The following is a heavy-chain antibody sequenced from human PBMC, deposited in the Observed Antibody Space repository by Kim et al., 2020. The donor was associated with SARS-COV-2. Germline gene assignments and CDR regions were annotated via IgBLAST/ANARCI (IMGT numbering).Heavy chain of an antibody. J-gene: IGHJ3*02. D-gene: IGHD4-4*01. Sequence: GGSLRLSCAASGFTFSSYGMHWVRQAPGKGLEWVAVISYDGSNKYYADSVKGRFTISRDNSKNTLYLQMNSLRAEDTAVYYCAKDRSNSAFDIWGQGTMVTVSS. V-gene: IGHV3-30*18. CDR1: GFTFSSYG. CDR3: AKDRSNSAFDI. CDR2: ISYDGSNK.